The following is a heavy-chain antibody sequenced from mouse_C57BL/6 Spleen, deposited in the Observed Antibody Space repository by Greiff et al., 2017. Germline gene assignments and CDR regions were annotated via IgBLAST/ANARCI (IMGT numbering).Heavy chain of an antibody. J-gene: IGHJ2*01. CDR3: ARCDYGSSSLDY. Sequence: QVQLQQPGAELVRPGTSVKLSCKASGYTFTSYWMHWVKQRPGQGLEWIGVIDPSDSYTNYNQKFKGKATLTVDTSSSTAYMQLSSLTSEDSAVYYCARCDYGSSSLDYWGQGTTLTVSS. CDR2: IDPSDSYT. CDR1: GYTFTSYW. D-gene: IGHD1-1*01. V-gene: IGHV1-59*01.